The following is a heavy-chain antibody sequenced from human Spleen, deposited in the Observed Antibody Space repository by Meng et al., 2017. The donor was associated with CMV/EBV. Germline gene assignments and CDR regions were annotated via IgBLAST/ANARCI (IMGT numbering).Heavy chain of an antibody. Sequence: SETLSLTCTVSGGSISSYYWSWIRQPAGKGLEWIGRIYTSGSTFYNPSLKSPVTISVDTSKNQFSLKLNSVTAADTAVYYCARETMILVVDYWGQGTLVTVSS. V-gene: IGHV4-4*07. CDR1: GGSISSYY. J-gene: IGHJ4*02. CDR2: IYTSGST. CDR3: ARETMILVVDY. D-gene: IGHD3-22*01.